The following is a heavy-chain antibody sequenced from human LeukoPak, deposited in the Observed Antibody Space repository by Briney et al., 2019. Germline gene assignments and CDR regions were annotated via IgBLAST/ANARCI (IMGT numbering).Heavy chain of an antibody. V-gene: IGHV3-21*01. CDR3: ASTPGGWLRLFDY. CDR2: ISGSSTNI. D-gene: IGHD5-12*01. Sequence: GGSLRLSCAASGFTFSSYSMNWVRQAPGEGLEWVSSISGSSTNIYYADSVKGRFTISRDNAKNSLYLQMNSLRAEDTAVYYCASTPGGWLRLFDYWGQGTLVTVSS. J-gene: IGHJ4*02. CDR1: GFTFSSYS.